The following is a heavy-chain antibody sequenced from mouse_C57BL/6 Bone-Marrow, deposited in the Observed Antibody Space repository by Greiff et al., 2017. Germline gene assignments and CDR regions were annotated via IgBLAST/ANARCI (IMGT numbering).Heavy chain of an antibody. D-gene: IGHD3-2*02. Sequence: QVQLQQPGAELVRPGTSVKLSCKASGYTFTSYWMHWVKQRPGQGLEWIGVIDPSDSYTNYNQKFKGKATLTVDTSSSTAYMQLSSLTSEDSAVYFCARLRGGSGYYWFAYWGQGTLVTVSA. J-gene: IGHJ3*01. CDR1: GYTFTSYW. CDR3: ARLRGGSGYYWFAY. V-gene: IGHV1-59*01. CDR2: IDPSDSYT.